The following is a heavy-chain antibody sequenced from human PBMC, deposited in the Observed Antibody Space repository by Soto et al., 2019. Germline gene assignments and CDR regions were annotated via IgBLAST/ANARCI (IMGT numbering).Heavy chain of an antibody. V-gene: IGHV4-30-4*01. J-gene: IGHJ6*02. CDR1: GGSISSGDYY. CDR3: ARALIVVVPAARAYYYYGMDV. D-gene: IGHD2-2*01. CDR2: IYYSGST. Sequence: QVQLQESGPGLVKPSQTLSLTCTVSGGSISSGDYYWSWIRQPPGKGLEWIGYIYYSGSTYYNPSLKRRVTISVDTSKNQFSLKLSSVTAADTAVYYCARALIVVVPAARAYYYYGMDVWGQGTTVTVSS.